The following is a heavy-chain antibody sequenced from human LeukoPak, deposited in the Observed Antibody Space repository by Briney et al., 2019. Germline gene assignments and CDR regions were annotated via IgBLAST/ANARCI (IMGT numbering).Heavy chain of an antibody. CDR1: GGTFSSYA. CDR3: ARVHRSSLLWGLDYYYYMDV. D-gene: IGHD2-21*01. CDR2: IIPIFGTA. V-gene: IGHV1-69*06. J-gene: IGHJ6*03. Sequence: GPSVKVSCKASGGTFSSYAISWVRQAPGQGLEWMGGIIPIFGTANYAQKFQGRVTITADKSTSTAYMELSSLRSEDTAVYYCARVHRSSLLWGLDYYYYMDVWGKGTTVTISS.